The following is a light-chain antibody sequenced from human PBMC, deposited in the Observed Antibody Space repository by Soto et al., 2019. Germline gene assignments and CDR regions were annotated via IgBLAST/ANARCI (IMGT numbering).Light chain of an antibody. Sequence: DIQMTQSPSTLSRSVGDRVPITCRASQTVSSWLAWYQQKPGKAAKLLIYKASTLKSGVPSRFSGSGSGTEFTLTISSLQPDDFATYYCQHYKSYSEAFGQGTKVDIK. CDR3: QHYKSYSEA. V-gene: IGKV1-5*03. CDR2: KAS. J-gene: IGKJ1*01. CDR1: QTVSSW.